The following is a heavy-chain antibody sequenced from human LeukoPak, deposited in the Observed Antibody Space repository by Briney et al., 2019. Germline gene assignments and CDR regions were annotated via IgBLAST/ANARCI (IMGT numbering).Heavy chain of an antibody. CDR2: ISHDGSVK. D-gene: IGHD6-19*01. J-gene: IGHJ5*01. Sequence: PGGSLRLSCAASGFTFSSYAMSWVRQTPGEGLEWVTVISHDGSVKHYADSVKGRFTISRDTSKNTVYLQMNSLRPEDTAVYYCAKEGTTYSSTWFDSWGQGTLVTVSS. V-gene: IGHV3-30*18. CDR1: GFTFSSYA. CDR3: AKEGTTYSSTWFDS.